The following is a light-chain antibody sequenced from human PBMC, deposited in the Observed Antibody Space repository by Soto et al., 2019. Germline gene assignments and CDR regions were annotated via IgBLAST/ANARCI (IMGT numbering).Light chain of an antibody. CDR2: WAS. V-gene: IGKV4-1*01. CDR1: QSVLYSSNNKNY. CDR3: NQYLGTPQT. J-gene: IGKJ1*01. Sequence: DFVMTQSPDSLAVSLGERATINCKSSQSVLYSSNNKNYLAWYQQKPGQPPKMLIFWASTRGSGVPDRFSGSGSGTDFTLTISSLQAEDVAVYCCNQYLGTPQTFGQGTKVEIK.